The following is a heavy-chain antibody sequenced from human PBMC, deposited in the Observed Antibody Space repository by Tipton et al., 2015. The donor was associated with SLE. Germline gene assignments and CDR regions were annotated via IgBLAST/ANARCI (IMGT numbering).Heavy chain of an antibody. Sequence: SLRLSCAASGFTFSSYEMNWVRQAPGKGLEWVSYISSSGSTIYYADSVKGRFTISRDNSKNTLYLQMNSLRAEDTAVYYCAKDRGWYYFDYWGQGTLVTVSS. D-gene: IGHD6-19*01. CDR3: AKDRGWYYFDY. CDR2: ISSSGSTI. J-gene: IGHJ4*02. V-gene: IGHV3-48*03. CDR1: GFTFSSYE.